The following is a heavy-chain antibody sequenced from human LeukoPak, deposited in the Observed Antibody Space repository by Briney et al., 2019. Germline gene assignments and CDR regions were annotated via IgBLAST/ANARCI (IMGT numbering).Heavy chain of an antibody. J-gene: IGHJ4*02. Sequence: GGSLRLSCAASGFTFDDYAMHWVRQAPGKGLEWVSGISWNSGSIGYAASVKGRFTISRDNAKNSLYLQMNSLRAEDTALYYCAKDIGGYYDSSGYFDYWGQGTLVTVSS. D-gene: IGHD3-22*01. CDR2: ISWNSGSI. CDR1: GFTFDDYA. CDR3: AKDIGGYYDSSGYFDY. V-gene: IGHV3-9*01.